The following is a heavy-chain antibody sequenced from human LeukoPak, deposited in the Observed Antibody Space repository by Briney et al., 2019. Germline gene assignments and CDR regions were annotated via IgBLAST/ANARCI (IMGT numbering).Heavy chain of an antibody. CDR1: GYTFTSYG. CDR2: ISAYNGNT. D-gene: IGHD3-10*01. J-gene: IGHJ3*02. CDR3: ARIRITMVRGVIDRKDAFDI. Sequence: ASVKVSCKASGYTFTSYGISWVRQAPGQGLEWMGWISAYNGNTNYAQKLKGRVTMTTDTSTSTAYMELRSLRSDDTAVYYCARIRITMVRGVIDRKDAFDIWGQGTMVTVSS. V-gene: IGHV1-18*01.